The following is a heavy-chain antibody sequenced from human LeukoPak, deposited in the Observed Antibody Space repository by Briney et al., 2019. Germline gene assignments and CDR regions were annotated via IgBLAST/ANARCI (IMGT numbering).Heavy chain of an antibody. J-gene: IGHJ6*03. D-gene: IGHD5-18*01. CDR3: ARTTEGGYTYDYFYYYYMDV. Sequence: SETLSLTCTVSGYSISSGYYWGWIRQPPGKGLEWIGYIYYSGSTNYNPSLKSRVTISVDSSKNQFSLKLSSVTAADTAVYYCARTTEGGYTYDYFYYYYMDVWGKGTTVTISS. V-gene: IGHV4-61*01. CDR2: IYYSGST. CDR1: GYSISSGYY.